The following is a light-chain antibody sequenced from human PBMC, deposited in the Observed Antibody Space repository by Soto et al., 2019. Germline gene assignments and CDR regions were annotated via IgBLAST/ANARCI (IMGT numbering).Light chain of an antibody. J-gene: IGKJ4*01. CDR2: AAS. CDR1: QSISNY. V-gene: IGKV1-39*01. CDR3: QKYNSAPRT. Sequence: DIQMTQSPSSLSASVGDRVTITCRAAQSISNYLNWYQQKPGRAPKLLIYAASSLQGGVPSRFSGSGSGTDFTLTISSLQPEDVATYYCQKYNSAPRTFGGGTKVDIK.